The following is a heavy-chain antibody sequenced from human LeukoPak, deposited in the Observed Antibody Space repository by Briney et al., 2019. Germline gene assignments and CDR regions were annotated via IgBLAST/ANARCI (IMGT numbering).Heavy chain of an antibody. J-gene: IGHJ6*02. Sequence: SETLSLTRAVYGGSFSGYYWSWIRQPPGKGLEWIGEINHSGSTNYNPSLKSRVTISVDTSKNQFSLKLSSVTAADTAVYYCARSRPYGSGSYYRYYHYYGMDVWGQGTTVTVSS. CDR3: ARSRPYGSGSYYRYYHYYGMDV. CDR2: INHSGST. V-gene: IGHV4-34*01. D-gene: IGHD3-10*01. CDR1: GGSFSGYY.